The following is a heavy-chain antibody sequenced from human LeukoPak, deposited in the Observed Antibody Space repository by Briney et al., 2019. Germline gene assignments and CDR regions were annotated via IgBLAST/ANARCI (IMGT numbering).Heavy chain of an antibody. CDR3: AAQRAGPGGDY. D-gene: IGHD3-10*01. Sequence: SETLSLTCTVSGGSISIYYWSWIRQPPGKGLEWIGYIYYSGSTNYNPSLKSRVTISVDTSKNQFSLKLSSVTAADTAVYYCAAQRAGPGGDYWGQGTLVTVSS. CDR1: GGSISIYY. J-gene: IGHJ4*02. V-gene: IGHV4-59*01. CDR2: IYYSGST.